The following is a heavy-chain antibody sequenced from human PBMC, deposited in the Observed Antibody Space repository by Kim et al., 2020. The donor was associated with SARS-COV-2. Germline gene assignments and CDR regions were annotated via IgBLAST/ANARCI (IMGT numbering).Heavy chain of an antibody. J-gene: IGHJ2*01. Sequence: SETLSLTCTVAGGSISSYYWSWIRQPPGKGLEWIGYIYYSGSTNYNPSLKSRVTISVDTSKNQFSLKLSSVTAADTAVSYCARGAVAGKGGYCDFDRWG. CDR2: IYYSGST. CDR3: ARGAVAGKGGYCDFDR. V-gene: IGHV4-59*08. CDR1: GGSISSYY. D-gene: IGHD6-19*01.